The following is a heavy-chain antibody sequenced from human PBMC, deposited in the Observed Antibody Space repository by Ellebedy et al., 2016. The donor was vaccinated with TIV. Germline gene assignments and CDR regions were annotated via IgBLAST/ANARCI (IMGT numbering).Heavy chain of an antibody. V-gene: IGHV3-23*01. Sequence: GESLKISXAASGFTFSSYAMSWVRQAPGKGLEWVSAISGSGGSTYYADSVKGRFTISRDNSKNTLYLQMNSLRAEDTAVYYCAKDLGYFDWLLFDYWGQGTLVTVSS. CDR3: AKDLGYFDWLLFDY. CDR2: ISGSGGST. D-gene: IGHD3-9*01. CDR1: GFTFSSYA. J-gene: IGHJ4*02.